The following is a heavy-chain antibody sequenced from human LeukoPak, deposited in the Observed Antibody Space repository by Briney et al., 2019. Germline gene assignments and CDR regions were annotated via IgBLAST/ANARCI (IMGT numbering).Heavy chain of an antibody. CDR3: ARDSCDILTGYYLFDY. J-gene: IGHJ4*02. Sequence: ASVKVSCKASGYTFTSYGISWVRQAPGQGLEWMGWISAYIGNTNYAQKLQGRVTMTTDTSTSTAYMELRSLRSDDTAVYYCARDSCDILTGYYLFDYWGQGTLVTVSS. D-gene: IGHD3-9*01. V-gene: IGHV1-18*04. CDR1: GYTFTSYG. CDR2: ISAYIGNT.